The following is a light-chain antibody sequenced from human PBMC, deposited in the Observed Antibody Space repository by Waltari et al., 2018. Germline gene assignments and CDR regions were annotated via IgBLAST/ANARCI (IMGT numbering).Light chain of an antibody. CDR2: EVN. V-gene: IGLV2-23*02. CDR1: SSDVGRYNF. CDR3: CSYAGRSTWV. J-gene: IGLJ3*02. Sequence: QSALTQPASVSGSPGQSITISCTGTSSDVGRYNFVSWYQQHPGKAPHLIIYEVNKRPSGVSNRVAGSKSGNTASLTISGLQAEDESDYYCCSYAGRSTWVFGGGTKVTVL.